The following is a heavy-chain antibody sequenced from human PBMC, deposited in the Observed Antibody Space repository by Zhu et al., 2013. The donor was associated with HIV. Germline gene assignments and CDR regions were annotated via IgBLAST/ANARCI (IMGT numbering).Heavy chain of an antibody. CDR2: IIPIFGTA. Sequence: QVQLVQSGAEVKKPGSSVKVSCKASGGTFSSYAISWVRQAPGQGLEWMGGIIPIFGTANYAQKFQGRVTITADESTSTAYMELSSLRSEDTAVYYCARVLYYDSSGYYNYFDYWGQGTLVTVSS. CDR1: GGTFSSYA. V-gene: IGHV1-69*01. D-gene: IGHD3-22*01. J-gene: IGHJ4*02. CDR3: ARVLYYDSSGYYNYFDY.